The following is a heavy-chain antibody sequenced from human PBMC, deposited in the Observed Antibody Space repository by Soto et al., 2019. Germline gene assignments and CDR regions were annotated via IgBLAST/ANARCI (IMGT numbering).Heavy chain of an antibody. J-gene: IGHJ4*02. CDR3: ARDGPDGYNLGY. CDR1: GVSISSGSW. D-gene: IGHD5-12*01. V-gene: IGHV4-4*02. CDR2: IFHSGST. Sequence: QMQESGPGLVEPSGTLSPTCDVSGVSISSGSWWSWVRQPPGKGLEWIGEIFHSGSTKYNPSLKSRVTISVDNSKNHFSLRVTSVTAADTAVYYCARDGPDGYNLGYWGQGTLVTVSS.